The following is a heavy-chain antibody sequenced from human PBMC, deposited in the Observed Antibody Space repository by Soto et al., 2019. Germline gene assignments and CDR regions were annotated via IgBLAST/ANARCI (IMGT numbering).Heavy chain of an antibody. J-gene: IGHJ6*02. D-gene: IGHD3-22*01. Sequence: SETLSLTCAVSGDSISRGDYSWSWIRQPPGKGLEWIGYIYRSGGTYYNPSLRSRVTISVDRSKNQFSLKLNSVTAADTAVYYCARDLHYYDTSGHYNSFYGLDVWGQGTTVTVSS. CDR1: GDSISRGDYS. CDR2: IYRSGGT. V-gene: IGHV4-30-2*01. CDR3: ARDLHYYDTSGHYNSFYGLDV.